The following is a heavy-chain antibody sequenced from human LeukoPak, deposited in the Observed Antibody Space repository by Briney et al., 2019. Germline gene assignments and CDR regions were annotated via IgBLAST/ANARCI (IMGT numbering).Heavy chain of an antibody. D-gene: IGHD5-24*01. CDR3: GLERWLQYDY. CDR1: GLTFADYH. CDR2: IRSRVYGETT. V-gene: IGHV3-49*03. J-gene: IGHJ4*02. Sequence: PGGSLRLSCTSSGLTFADYHVDWFRQAPGKGLQWVGFIRSRVYGETTQYAAFVRGRFTISRDDSEHIAYLQMDSLETEDTAVYYCGLERWLQYDYWGRGTLVTVSS.